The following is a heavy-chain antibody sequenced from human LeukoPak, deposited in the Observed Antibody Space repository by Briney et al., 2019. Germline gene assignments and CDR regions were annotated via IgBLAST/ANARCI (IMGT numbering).Heavy chain of an antibody. CDR3: ARVMIAATAFDY. CDR2: ISGSGGGT. J-gene: IGHJ4*02. CDR1: GFTVSSYA. D-gene: IGHD2-15*01. V-gene: IGHV3-23*01. Sequence: QPGGSLRLSCAASGFTVSSYAVIWVRQAPGKGLEWVSTISGSGGGTFYADSVRGRYTISRDKSKNTLYLQMNSLRAEDTAVYYCARVMIAATAFDYCGQGTLVTVSS.